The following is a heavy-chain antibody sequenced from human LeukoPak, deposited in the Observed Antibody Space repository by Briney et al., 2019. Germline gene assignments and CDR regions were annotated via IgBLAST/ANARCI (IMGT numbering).Heavy chain of an antibody. CDR2: ISYSGST. J-gene: IGHJ3*02. CDR3: ARDSSRVTLDALDI. D-gene: IGHD2-21*02. V-gene: IGHV4-59*01. Sequence: KPSEPLTLTCSVSGRSISRYYWSWLRQPPGKGLEWLGYISYSGSTNYNPSLKSRVAISVDTSKNQFSVKLSPVTAADTAVYYCARDSSRVTLDALDIWGQGTMVTVSS. CDR1: GRSISRYY.